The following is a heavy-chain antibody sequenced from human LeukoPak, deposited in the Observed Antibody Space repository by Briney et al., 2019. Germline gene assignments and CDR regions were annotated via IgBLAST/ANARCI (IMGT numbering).Heavy chain of an antibody. CDR1: GGSISSGDYY. V-gene: IGHV4-30-4*02. CDR3: ARDRELGS. Sequence: PSETLSLTCTVSGGSISSGDYYWSWIRQPPGKGLEWIGYIYYSGSTYYNPSLKRRVTISADTSKNQFSLKLTSVTAADTAVYYCARDRELGSWGQGILVTVSS. D-gene: IGHD3-16*01. J-gene: IGHJ5*02. CDR2: IYYSGST.